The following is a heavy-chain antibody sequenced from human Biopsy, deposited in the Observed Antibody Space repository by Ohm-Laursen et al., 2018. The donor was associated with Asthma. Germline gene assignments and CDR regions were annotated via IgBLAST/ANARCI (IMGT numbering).Heavy chain of an antibody. CDR1: GLSLSKTGMR. CDR2: IDWDDDK. Sequence: PTQTLTLTYTLSGLSLSKTGMRVSWIRQPPGKALEWLARIDWDDDKFYSASLKTRLTISKDTSKNQVVLTMTTMDPVDTATYYCAREQQLGNFDYWGRGTLVTVSS. J-gene: IGHJ4*02. V-gene: IGHV2-70*04. D-gene: IGHD6-13*01. CDR3: AREQQLGNFDY.